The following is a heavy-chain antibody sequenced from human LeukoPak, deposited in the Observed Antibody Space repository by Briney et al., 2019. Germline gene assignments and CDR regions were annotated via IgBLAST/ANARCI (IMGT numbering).Heavy chain of an antibody. CDR3: ASMDSSGWHFDY. D-gene: IGHD6-19*01. CDR2: IIPIFGTA. CDR1: GGTFSSYA. J-gene: IGHJ4*02. V-gene: IGHV1-69*13. Sequence: SVKVSCKASGGTFSSYAISWVRQAPGQGLEWMGGIIPIFGTANYAQKFQGRVTITADESTSTAYMELSSLRSEDTAVYYCASMDSSGWHFDYWGQGTLVTVSS.